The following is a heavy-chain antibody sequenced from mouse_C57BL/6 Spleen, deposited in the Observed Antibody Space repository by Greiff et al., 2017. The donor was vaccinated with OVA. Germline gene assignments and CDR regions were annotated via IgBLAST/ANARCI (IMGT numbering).Heavy chain of an antibody. CDR1: GYTFTDYN. CDR3: ARDYDYDGEAMDD. J-gene: IGHJ4*01. CDR2: INPNNGGT. Sequence: EVQLQEPGPELVKPGASVKMSCKASGYTFTDYNMHWVKQSPGKSLEWIGYINPNNGGTSYNQKFKGKATLTVNKSSSTAYMELRSLTSEDSAVYYCARDYDYDGEAMDDWGQGTSVTVSS. D-gene: IGHD2-4*01. V-gene: IGHV1-22*01.